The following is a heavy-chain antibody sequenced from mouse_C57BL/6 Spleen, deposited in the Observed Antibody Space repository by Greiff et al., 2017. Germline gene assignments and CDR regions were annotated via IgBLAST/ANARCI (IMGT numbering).Heavy chain of an antibody. CDR2: FYPGSGST. J-gene: IGHJ2*01. CDR3: AKEGAGLDY. V-gene: IGHV1-55*01. Sequence: QVQLQQPGAELVKPGASVKMSCKASGYTFTSYWINWVKQRPGQGLEWIGDFYPGSGSTNYNEKFKSKATLTVDTSSSAAYMQLSSLTSEDSAVYYCAKEGAGLDYWGQGTTLTVSS. CDR1: GYTFTSYW.